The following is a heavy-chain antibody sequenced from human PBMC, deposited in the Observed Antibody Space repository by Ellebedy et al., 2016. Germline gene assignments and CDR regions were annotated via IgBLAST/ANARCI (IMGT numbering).Heavy chain of an antibody. D-gene: IGHD1-1*01. J-gene: IGHJ4*02. CDR2: ISWNSGSI. Sequence: GGSLRLSXAASGFTFDDYAMHWVRQAPGKGLEWVSGISWNSGSIGYADSVKGRFTISRDNAKNSLYLQMNSLRAEDTALYYCAKDAGTEFDYWGQGTLVTVSS. CDR1: GFTFDDYA. CDR3: AKDAGTEFDY. V-gene: IGHV3-9*01.